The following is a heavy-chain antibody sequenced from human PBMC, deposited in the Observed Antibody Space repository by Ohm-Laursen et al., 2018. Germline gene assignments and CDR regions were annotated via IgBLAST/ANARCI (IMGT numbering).Heavy chain of an antibody. Sequence: SDTLSLTCTVSGGSISSSYWSWIRQPPGKGLEWIGYIYYSGSTNYNPFLKSLVTISIDTSKNQFSLKLRSVTAADTDVYYCARGSAPGQYWGQGTLVTVSS. D-gene: IGHD1-1*01. J-gene: IGHJ4*02. V-gene: IGHV4-59*07. CDR2: IYYSGST. CDR1: GGSISSSY. CDR3: ARGSAPGQY.